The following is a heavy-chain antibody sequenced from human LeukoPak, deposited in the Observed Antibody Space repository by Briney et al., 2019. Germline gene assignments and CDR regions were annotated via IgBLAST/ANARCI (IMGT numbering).Heavy chain of an antibody. V-gene: IGHV3-23*01. CDR3: AKEGWYLYQAQPFDY. CDR1: GFPFTNYA. Sequence: GGSLRLSCAASGFPFTNYAMTWVRQAPGKGLEWVAGVGGSGEITNYADSVKGRFTISRDNSKNTLYLQMNSLRAEDTAVYYCAKEGWYLYQAQPFDYWGQGTLVTVSS. CDR2: VGGSGEIT. J-gene: IGHJ4*02. D-gene: IGHD2-15*01.